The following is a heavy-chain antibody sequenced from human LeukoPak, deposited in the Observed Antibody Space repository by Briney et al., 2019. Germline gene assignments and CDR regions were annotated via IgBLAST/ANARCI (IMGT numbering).Heavy chain of an antibody. CDR2: IYYSGST. J-gene: IGHJ3*02. CDR3: ARPKLNDDAFDI. CDR1: GGSISSYY. Sequence: PSETLSLTCTVSGGSISSYYWSWIRQPPGKGLEWIGYIYYSGSTNYNPSLKSRVTISVDTSKNQFSLKLSSVTAADTAVYYCARPKLNDDAFDIWGQGTTVTVSS. D-gene: IGHD1-1*01. V-gene: IGHV4-59*01.